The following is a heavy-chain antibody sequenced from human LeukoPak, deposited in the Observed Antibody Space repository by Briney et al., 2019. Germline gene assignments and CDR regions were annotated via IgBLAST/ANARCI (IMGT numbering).Heavy chain of an antibody. CDR1: GFTFDDYA. V-gene: IGHV3-43*02. Sequence: LGGSLRLSCAASGFTFDDYAMHWVRQAPGKGLEWVSLISGDGGSTYYADSVKGRFTISRDNSKNSLYLQMNSLRTEDTALYYCAKDHMTTVTTFWFDPWGQGTLVTVSS. J-gene: IGHJ5*02. CDR3: AKDHMTTVTTFWFDP. CDR2: ISGDGGST. D-gene: IGHD4-17*01.